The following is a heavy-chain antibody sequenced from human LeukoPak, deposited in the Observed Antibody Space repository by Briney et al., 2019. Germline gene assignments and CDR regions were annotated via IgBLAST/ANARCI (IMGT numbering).Heavy chain of an antibody. CDR3: AKDQSGYGCFDY. Sequence: GRSLRLSCAASGFTFSSYGMHWVRQASGKGLEWVAVISYDGSNKYYADSVKGRFTISRDNSENTLFLQMNSLRAEDTAVYYCAKDQSGYGCFDYWGQGTLVTVSS. CDR1: GFTFSSYG. J-gene: IGHJ4*02. D-gene: IGHD5-12*01. CDR2: ISYDGSNK. V-gene: IGHV3-30*18.